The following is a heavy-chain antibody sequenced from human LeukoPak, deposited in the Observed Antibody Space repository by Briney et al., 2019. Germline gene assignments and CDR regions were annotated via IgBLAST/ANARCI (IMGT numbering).Heavy chain of an antibody. J-gene: IGHJ4*02. Sequence: GGSLRLSCAASGFTFISYSMNWVRQATGKGLEWVSYISSSSSTIYYADSVKGRFTLSRDNAKNSLYLQMNSLRDEDTAVYYCARDAVAAAGNYDYWGQGTLVTVSS. V-gene: IGHV3-48*02. CDR3: ARDAVAAAGNYDY. CDR1: GFTFISYS. CDR2: ISSSSSTI. D-gene: IGHD6-13*01.